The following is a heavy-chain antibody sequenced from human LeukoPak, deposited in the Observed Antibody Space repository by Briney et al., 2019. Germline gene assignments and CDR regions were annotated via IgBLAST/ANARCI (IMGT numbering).Heavy chain of an antibody. Sequence: SETLSLTCTVSGGSISSGDYYWSWIRQPPGKGLEWIGYIYYSGSTYYNPSLKSRVTISVDTSKNQFSLKLSSVTAADTAVYYCAGLAYCGGDCYFMLDYWGQGTLVTVSS. CDR3: AGLAYCGGDCYFMLDY. V-gene: IGHV4-30-4*01. J-gene: IGHJ4*02. CDR1: GGSISSGDYY. D-gene: IGHD2-21*02. CDR2: IYYSGST.